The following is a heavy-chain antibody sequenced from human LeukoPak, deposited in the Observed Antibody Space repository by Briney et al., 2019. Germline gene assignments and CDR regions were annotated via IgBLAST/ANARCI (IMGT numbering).Heavy chain of an antibody. D-gene: IGHD4-17*01. J-gene: IGHJ4*02. Sequence: GGSLRLSCAASGFTFSSYAMSWVRQAPGKGLEWVSATSNSGGSTYYADSVKGRFTISRDNSKNTLYLQMNSLRAEDTAVYYCAKVLALYGDYDYWGQGTLVTVSS. CDR1: GFTFSSYA. V-gene: IGHV3-23*01. CDR3: AKVLALYGDYDY. CDR2: TSNSGGST.